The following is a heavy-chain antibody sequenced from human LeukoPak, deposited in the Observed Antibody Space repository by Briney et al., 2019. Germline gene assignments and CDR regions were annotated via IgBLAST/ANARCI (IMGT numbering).Heavy chain of an antibody. D-gene: IGHD3-10*01. CDR3: ARGGGVLLWFGELSWFDP. J-gene: IGHJ5*02. CDR1: GGSFSGYY. V-gene: IGHV4-34*01. Sequence: SETLSLTCAVYGGSFSGYYWSWIRQPPGKGLEWIGEINHSGSTNYNPSLKSRVTISVDTSKNQFSLKLSSVTAADTAVYYCARGGGVLLWFGELSWFDPWGQGTLVTVSS. CDR2: INHSGST.